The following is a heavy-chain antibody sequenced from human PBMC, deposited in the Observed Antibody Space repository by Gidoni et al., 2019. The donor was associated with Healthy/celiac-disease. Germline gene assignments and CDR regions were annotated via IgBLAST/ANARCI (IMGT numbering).Heavy chain of an antibody. J-gene: IGHJ4*02. V-gene: IGHV4-34*01. CDR3: ARGVYSSRWYFYY. CDR2: INHGRST. Sequence: QVQLPQWGTVQLKPSEPLSIHAAVAGGSFSGYYWSCIRQPPGKGLVLIGDINHGRSTNYYPSLKSRFTISVATSKHQFSLKLSSVTAADTALYYCARGVYSSRWYFYYWGQGTLVTVSS. CDR1: GGSFSGYY. D-gene: IGHD6-13*01.